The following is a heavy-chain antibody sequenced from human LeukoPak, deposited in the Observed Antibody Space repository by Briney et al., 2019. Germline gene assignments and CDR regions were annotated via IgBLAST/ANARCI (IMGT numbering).Heavy chain of an antibody. CDR2: ISGSGGST. Sequence: GGSLRLSCAASGFTFSSYAMSWVRQAPGKGLEWVSAISGSGGSTYYADSVKGRFTISRDNSKNTLYLQMNSLRAEDTAVYYCAKDLLSGTYYDILTGQNWGQGTLVTVSS. V-gene: IGHV3-23*01. CDR3: AKDLLSGTYYDILTGQN. D-gene: IGHD3-9*01. CDR1: GFTFSSYA. J-gene: IGHJ4*02.